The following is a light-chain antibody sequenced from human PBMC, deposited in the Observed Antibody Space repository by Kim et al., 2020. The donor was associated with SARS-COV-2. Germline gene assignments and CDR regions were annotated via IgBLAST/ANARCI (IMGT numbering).Light chain of an antibody. Sequence: VKLTCTLSSGHSSYAIAWHQQQPEKGPRYLMKLNSDGSHTKGDGIPDRFSGSSSGAERYLTISSLQSEDEADYYCQTWGAGIHVVFGGGTQLTVL. CDR3: QTWGAGIHVV. CDR2: LNSDGSH. CDR1: SGHSSYA. J-gene: IGLJ2*01. V-gene: IGLV4-69*01.